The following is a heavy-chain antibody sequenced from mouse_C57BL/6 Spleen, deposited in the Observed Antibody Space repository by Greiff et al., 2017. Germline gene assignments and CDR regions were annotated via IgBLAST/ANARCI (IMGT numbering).Heavy chain of an antibody. V-gene: IGHV5-6*01. Sequence: EVNVVESGGDLVKPGGSLKLSCAASGFTFSSYGMSWVRQTPDKRLEWVATISSGGSYTYYPDSVKGRCTISRDNAKNTLYLQMSSLTSEDTAMYYCARPYYGNLYAMDYWGQGTSVTVSS. CDR1: GFTFSSYG. CDR3: ARPYYGNLYAMDY. D-gene: IGHD2-10*01. J-gene: IGHJ4*01. CDR2: ISSGGSYT.